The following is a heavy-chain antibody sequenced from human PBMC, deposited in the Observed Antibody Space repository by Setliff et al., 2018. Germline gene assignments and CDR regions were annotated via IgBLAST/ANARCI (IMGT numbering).Heavy chain of an antibody. J-gene: IGHJ4*02. V-gene: IGHV1-18*01. Sequence: ASVKVSCKASGYTFRNYAFAWVRQAPGQGLEWVGWISVYNGDTNYAQKFQGRVTLTTDTSASTAYMELRSLTSDYSAFYYCARAPSVELVTIRTNSWFTYWGQGTLVAVSS. CDR3: ARAPSVELVTIRTNSWFTY. CDR2: ISVYNGDT. D-gene: IGHD5-18*01. CDR1: GYTFRNYA.